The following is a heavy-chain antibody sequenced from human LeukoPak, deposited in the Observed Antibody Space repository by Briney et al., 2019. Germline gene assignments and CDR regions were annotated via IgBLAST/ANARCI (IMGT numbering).Heavy chain of an antibody. CDR2: IKQDGSEK. CDR1: GFTFSSYW. Sequence: PGGSLRLSCAASGFTFSSYWMSWVRQAPGKGLEWVANIKQDGSEKYYVDSVKGRFTISRDNAKNSLYLQMNSLRAEDTAVYYCARDGVELRYSDWLSEFDYWGQGTLVTVSS. CDR3: ARDGVELRYSDWLSEFDY. D-gene: IGHD3-9*01. V-gene: IGHV3-7*01. J-gene: IGHJ4*02.